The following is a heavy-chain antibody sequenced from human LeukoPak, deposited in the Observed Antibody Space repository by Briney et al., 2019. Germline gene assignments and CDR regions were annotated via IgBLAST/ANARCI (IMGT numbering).Heavy chain of an antibody. V-gene: IGHV3-7*01. CDR2: INQDGSEK. CDR3: ARGVPLGGSYYRIVYYMDV. CDR1: GFTFSNYW. D-gene: IGHD3-10*01. J-gene: IGHJ6*03. Sequence: GGSLRLSCAASGFTFSNYWMNWARQAPGKGLEGVANINQDGSEKFYVDSVKGRFTISRDNAKNSLYVQMNSLRAEDTAVYYCARGVPLGGSYYRIVYYMDVWGKGTTVTVSS.